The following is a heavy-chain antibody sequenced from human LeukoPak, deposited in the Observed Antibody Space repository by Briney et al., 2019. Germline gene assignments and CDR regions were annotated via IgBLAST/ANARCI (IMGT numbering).Heavy chain of an antibody. D-gene: IGHD3-16*01. Sequence: GGSLRLSCAASGFTFSSYWMSWGRQAPGKGLEWVANIKQDGSEKYYVDSVKGRFTISRDNAKNSLYLQMNSLRAEDTAVYYCARDAFDYYYGMDVWGQGTTVTVSS. CDR3: ARDAFDYYYGMDV. V-gene: IGHV3-7*01. J-gene: IGHJ6*02. CDR1: GFTFSSYW. CDR2: IKQDGSEK.